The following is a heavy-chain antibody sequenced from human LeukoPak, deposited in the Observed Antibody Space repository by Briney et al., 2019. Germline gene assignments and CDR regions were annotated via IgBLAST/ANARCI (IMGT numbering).Heavy chain of an antibody. CDR3: ARVGYCSGGSCYSPDAAFDY. V-gene: IGHV4-59*01. CDR2: IYYSGST. CDR1: GGSISSYY. J-gene: IGHJ4*02. Sequence: PSETLSLTCTVSGGSISSYYWSWIRQPPGKGLEWIGYIYYSGSTNYNPSLKSRVTISVDTSKNQFSLKLSCVTAADTAVYYCARVGYCSGGSCYSPDAAFDYWGQGTLVTVSS. D-gene: IGHD2-15*01.